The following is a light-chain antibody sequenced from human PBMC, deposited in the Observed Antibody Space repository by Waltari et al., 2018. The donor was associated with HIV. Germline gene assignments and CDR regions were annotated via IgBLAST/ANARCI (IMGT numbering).Light chain of an antibody. CDR2: EVS. CDR1: SSDIGGYNY. CDR3: SSYTSGRSLYV. V-gene: IGLV2-14*01. Sequence: QTALTQPASVSGSPGQSITISCTGTSSDIGGYNYVSWYQQHPGKAPQLMIYEVSTRPPGVSKRFSRSKSGYTASLTISGLQGEDEATYYCSSYTSGRSLYVFGPGTKVTVL. J-gene: IGLJ1*01.